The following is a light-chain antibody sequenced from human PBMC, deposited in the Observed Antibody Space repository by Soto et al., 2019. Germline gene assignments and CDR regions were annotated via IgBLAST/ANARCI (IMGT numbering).Light chain of an antibody. CDR1: SSDIGAYNY. CDR3: TSYGGRDNLM. J-gene: IGLJ3*02. CDR2: EVN. V-gene: IGLV2-8*01. Sequence: QSVLTQPPSASGSPGQSVTISSTGTSSDIGAYNYVSWFQQHPGEAPKLIISEVNKRPSGVPDRFSGSKSGNTASLTVSGLQAEDEADYYCTSYGGRDNLMFGGGTKVTVL.